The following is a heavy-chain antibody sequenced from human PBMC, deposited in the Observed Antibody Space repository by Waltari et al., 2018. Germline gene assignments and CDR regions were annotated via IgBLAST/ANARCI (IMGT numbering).Heavy chain of an antibody. Sequence: QVQLVQSGAEVKKPGSSVKVSCKASGGTFSSYAISWVRQAPGQGLEWMGGIIPIFGTANYAQKFQGRVTITTDESTSTAYMELSSLRSEDTAVYYCARGGDCSGGSCYFSWFDPWGQGTLVTVSS. D-gene: IGHD2-15*01. CDR1: GGTFSSYA. V-gene: IGHV1-69*05. CDR2: IIPIFGTA. J-gene: IGHJ5*02. CDR3: ARGGDCSGGSCYFSWFDP.